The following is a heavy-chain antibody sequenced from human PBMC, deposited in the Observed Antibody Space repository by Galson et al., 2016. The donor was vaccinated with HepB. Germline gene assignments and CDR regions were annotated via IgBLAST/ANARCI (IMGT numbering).Heavy chain of an antibody. J-gene: IGHJ6*02. CDR1: GYTFTSYE. CDR3: AIGATITIFGVALRVTPYGLDV. CDR2: MSPDSGKT. Sequence: SVKVSCRASGYTFTSYEINWVRQASGQGLEWMGWMSPDSGKTGYAPNFQGRVTLTRNTSINTAYMELSSLTSEDAAVYYCAIGATITIFGVALRVTPYGLDVWGPGPTVTVSS. V-gene: IGHV1-8*01. D-gene: IGHD3-3*01.